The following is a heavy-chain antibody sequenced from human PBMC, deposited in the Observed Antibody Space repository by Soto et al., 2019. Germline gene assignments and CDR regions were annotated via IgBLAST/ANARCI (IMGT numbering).Heavy chain of an antibody. Sequence: SETLSLTCTVSGGSISSGDYYWSWIRQPPGKGLEWIGYIYYSRSTYYNPSLKSRVTISVDTSKNQFSLKLSSVTAADTAVYYCARDRGSEYQLPSVFDYWGQGTLVTVSS. CDR2: IYYSRST. V-gene: IGHV4-30-4*01. CDR3: ARDRGSEYQLPSVFDY. D-gene: IGHD2-2*01. J-gene: IGHJ4*02. CDR1: GGSISSGDYY.